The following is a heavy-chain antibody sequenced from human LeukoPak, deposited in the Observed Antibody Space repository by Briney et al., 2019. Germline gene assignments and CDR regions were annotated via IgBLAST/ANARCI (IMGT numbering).Heavy chain of an antibody. CDR1: GFTFSSYS. V-gene: IGHV3-48*01. Sequence: PGGSLRLSCAASGFTFSSYSMNWVRQAPGKGLEWVSYISSSSSTIYYADSVKGRLTISRDNSKNTLYLQMNSLRGEDTAVYYCAKHKENYGDSCLDDYWGQGTLVTVSS. CDR2: ISSSSSTI. D-gene: IGHD4-17*01. J-gene: IGHJ4*02. CDR3: AKHKENYGDSCLDDY.